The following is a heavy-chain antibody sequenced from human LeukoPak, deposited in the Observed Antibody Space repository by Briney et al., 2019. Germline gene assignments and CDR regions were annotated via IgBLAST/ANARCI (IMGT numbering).Heavy chain of an antibody. Sequence: PGASVKVSCKASGSTFNRVDINWVRQAAGQGLEWMGWINPSSGKTGYAQKFQGRVTITRNTSINTVYMDLSSLTSEDTAVYYCARAPSGVLPYYLDSWGPGTLVAVSS. D-gene: IGHD3-10*01. CDR2: INPSSGKT. CDR3: ARAPSGVLPYYLDS. J-gene: IGHJ4*02. CDR1: GSTFNRVD. V-gene: IGHV1-8*03.